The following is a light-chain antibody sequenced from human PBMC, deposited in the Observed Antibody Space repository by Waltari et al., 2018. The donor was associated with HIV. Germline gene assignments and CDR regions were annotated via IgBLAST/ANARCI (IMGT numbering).Light chain of an antibody. Sequence: QSALTQPASVSGSPGQSITISCTRTSSNVGSDYLVSWYQQHPGEAPKLIIYEVTKRPSGVSNRFSGSKSGNTASLTISGLQAEDEADYYCCSCPRSGIRYVFGTGTKVTVL. CDR2: EVT. CDR1: SSNVGSDYL. J-gene: IGLJ1*01. V-gene: IGLV2-23*02. CDR3: CSCPRSGIRYV.